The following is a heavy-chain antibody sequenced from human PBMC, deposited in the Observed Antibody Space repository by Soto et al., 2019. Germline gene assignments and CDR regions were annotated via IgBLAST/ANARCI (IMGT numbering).Heavy chain of an antibody. CDR1: GFTFSNYW. V-gene: IGHV3-74*03. D-gene: IGHD6-13*01. CDR3: ARGGLQHALDV. Sequence: EVQLVESGGGLVQPGGSLRLSCAASGFTFSNYWMYWVRQAPGKGLVWVSRVDNDGTDTTHADSVKGRFTISRDNAENTLYLQMNSLRAEDTAVYYCARGGLQHALDVWGQGSTVTVSS. J-gene: IGHJ6*02. CDR2: VDNDGTDT.